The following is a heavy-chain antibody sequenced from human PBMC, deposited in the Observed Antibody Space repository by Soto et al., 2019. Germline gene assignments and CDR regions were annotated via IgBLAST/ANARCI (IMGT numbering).Heavy chain of an antibody. CDR1: GGSISSYY. CDR3: ARKNCSSTSCPDDY. Sequence: QVQLQESGPGLVKPSETLSLTCTVSGGSISSYYWSWIRQPPGKGLEWIGYIYYSGSTNYNPSLKSRVTISVDTSKNQFSLKLSSVTAADTAVYYCARKNCSSTSCPDDYWGQGTLVTVSS. J-gene: IGHJ4*02. D-gene: IGHD2-2*01. CDR2: IYYSGST. V-gene: IGHV4-59*08.